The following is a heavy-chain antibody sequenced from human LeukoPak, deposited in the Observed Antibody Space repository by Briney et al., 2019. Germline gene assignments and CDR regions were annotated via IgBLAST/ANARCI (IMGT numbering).Heavy chain of an antibody. CDR1: GDSVSVNSDV. V-gene: IGHV6-1*01. D-gene: IGHD7-27*01. J-gene: IGHJ3*02. CDR2: TYYKSKWYN. CDR3: ARDADWGYDAFDI. Sequence: PSQTLSLTCAISGDSVSVNSDVWNWIRQSPSRGLEWLGRTYYKSKWYNDYAVSVKSRITISPDTSKNQFSLQLSSVTPEDTAVYYCARDADWGYDAFDIWGQGTMVTVSS.